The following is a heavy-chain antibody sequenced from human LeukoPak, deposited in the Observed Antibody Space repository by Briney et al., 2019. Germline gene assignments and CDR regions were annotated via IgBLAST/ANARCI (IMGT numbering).Heavy chain of an antibody. CDR3: ARDSSGYSGGYYFDY. CDR1: GFTFSSNS. Sequence: GGSLTLTCAASGFTFSSNSKNWVRQPPAQGQERVSSISSSSSYIYYADSVKGRFTTSRDNAKNSLYLQMNSLRAEDTAVYYCARDSSGYSGGYYFDYWGQGTLVTVSS. D-gene: IGHD3-22*01. V-gene: IGHV3-21*01. J-gene: IGHJ4*02. CDR2: ISSSSSYI.